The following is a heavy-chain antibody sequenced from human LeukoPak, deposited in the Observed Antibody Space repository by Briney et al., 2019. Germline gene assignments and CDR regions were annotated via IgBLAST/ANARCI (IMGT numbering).Heavy chain of an antibody. J-gene: IGHJ4*02. Sequence: PGGSLRLSCAASEFTFSSYNMNWVRQAPGKGLEWVSCISGSGKYIYYADSVKGRFTISRDNSKNTLYLQMNSLRAEDTAVYYCAKRESLDYYFDYWGQGTLVTVSS. V-gene: IGHV3-23*01. D-gene: IGHD6-19*01. CDR2: ISGSGKYI. CDR3: AKRESLDYYFDY. CDR1: EFTFSSYN.